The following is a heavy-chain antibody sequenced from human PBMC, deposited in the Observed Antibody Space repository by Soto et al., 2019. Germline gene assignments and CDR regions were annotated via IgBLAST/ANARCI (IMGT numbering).Heavy chain of an antibody. J-gene: IGHJ5*02. CDR1: GGSISSYY. CDR3: ARVDTTFGVVTRPRIAWFDP. V-gene: IGHV4-59*01. D-gene: IGHD3-3*01. Sequence: PSESLSLTCTVSGGSISSYYWSWIRQPPGKGLEWIGYIYYSGSTNYNPSLKSRVTISVDTSKNQFSLKLSSVTAADTAVYYCARVDTTFGVVTRPRIAWFDPWGQGTLVTVSS. CDR2: IYYSGST.